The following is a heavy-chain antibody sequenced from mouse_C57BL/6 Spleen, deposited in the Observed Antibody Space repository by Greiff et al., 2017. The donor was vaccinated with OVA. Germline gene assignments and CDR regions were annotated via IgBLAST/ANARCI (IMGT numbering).Heavy chain of an antibody. V-gene: IGHV5-17*01. CDR3: ARGIDYYGSSYYFDY. CDR2: ISSGSSTI. D-gene: IGHD1-1*01. J-gene: IGHJ2*01. CDR1: GFTFSDYG. Sequence: EVKLVESGGGLVKPGGSLKLSCAASGFTFSDYGMHWVRQAPEKGLEWVAYISSGSSTIYYADTVKGRFTISRDNAKNTLFLQMTSLRSEDTAMYYCARGIDYYGSSYYFDYWGQGTTLTVSS.